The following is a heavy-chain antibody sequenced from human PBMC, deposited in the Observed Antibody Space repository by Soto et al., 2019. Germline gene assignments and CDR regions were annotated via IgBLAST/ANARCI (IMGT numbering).Heavy chain of an antibody. Sequence: PSETLSLTCTVSGGSISSYYWSWIRQPPGKGLEWIGYIYYSGSTNYNPSLKSRVTISGDTSKNQFSLKLSSVTAADTAVYYCAREPTYGDWNDYWGQGTLVTVSS. V-gene: IGHV4-59*01. CDR1: GGSISSYY. J-gene: IGHJ4*02. CDR3: AREPTYGDWNDY. CDR2: IYYSGST. D-gene: IGHD4-17*01.